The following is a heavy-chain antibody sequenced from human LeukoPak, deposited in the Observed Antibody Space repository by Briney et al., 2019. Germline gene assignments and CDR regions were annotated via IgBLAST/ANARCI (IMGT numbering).Heavy chain of an antibody. D-gene: IGHD3-10*01. V-gene: IGHV3-11*06. CDR3: ARETMVRGGVNDY. CDR2: ISSSSSYT. CDR1: GVTFSDYY. J-gene: IGHJ4*02. Sequence: PGGSLRLSCAASGVTFSDYYMSWIRQAPGKGLEWVSYISSSSSYTNYADSVKGRFTISRDNAKNSLYLQMNSLRAEDTAVYYCARETMVRGGVNDYWGQGTLVTVSS.